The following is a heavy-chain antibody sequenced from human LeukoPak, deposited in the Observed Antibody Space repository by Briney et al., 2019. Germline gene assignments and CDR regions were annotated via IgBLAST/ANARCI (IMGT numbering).Heavy chain of an antibody. Sequence: ASVKVSCKASGYTFTGYSMHWVRQAPGQGLEWMGWINPSSGGTNYAQKFQGRVTMTRDTSINTSYMELKRLRSDDTAVYYCARGGIVVLGVMDIWGQGTVVTVSS. CDR2: INPSSGGT. CDR1: GYTFTGYS. J-gene: IGHJ6*02. CDR3: ARGGIVVLGVMDI. D-gene: IGHD2-21*01. V-gene: IGHV1-2*02.